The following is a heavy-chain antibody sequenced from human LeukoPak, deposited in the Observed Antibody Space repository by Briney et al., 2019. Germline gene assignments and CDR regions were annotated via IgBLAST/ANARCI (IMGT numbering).Heavy chain of an antibody. CDR3: TTDGIYGDSDY. J-gene: IGHJ4*02. Sequence: GGSLSFSGQAPGFPFGNAWLSWVRQVPGKGLNWVGRIKSKTDGGTTDYAAPVKGRFTISRDDSKNTLYLQMNSLKTEDTAVYYCTTDGIYGDSDYWGQGTLVTVSS. V-gene: IGHV3-15*01. CDR1: GFPFGNAW. CDR2: IKSKTDGGTT. D-gene: IGHD4-17*01.